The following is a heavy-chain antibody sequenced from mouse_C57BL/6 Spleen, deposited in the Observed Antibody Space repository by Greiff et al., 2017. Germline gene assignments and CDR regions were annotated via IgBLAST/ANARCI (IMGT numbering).Heavy chain of an antibody. CDR2: ISSDGSN. D-gene: IGHD2-4*01. V-gene: IGHV3-6*01. CDR3: ARESDYYDLCDFGY. Sequence: EVKLQESGPGLVKPSQSLSLSCSASGYSFTSGYFWNWIRQSPGNKLEWMGYISSDGSNNYNPSLKNQIFINLDTSKNQFFLKLNSVTSEDTATYYCARESDYYDLCDFGYWGQGTTLTVAS. CDR1: GYSFTSGYF. J-gene: IGHJ2*01.